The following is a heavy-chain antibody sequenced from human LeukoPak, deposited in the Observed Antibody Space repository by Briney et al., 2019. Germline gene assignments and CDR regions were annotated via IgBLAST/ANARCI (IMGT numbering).Heavy chain of an antibody. Sequence: SETLSLTCTVSGGSISSSSYYWGWIRQPPGKGLEWSGRIYYSGSTYYSPAPKIRVTISVDTSKGQFSLKLSSVTAADTAVYYCARHIPNLYYDSSGYPTERAFDIWGQGAMVTVSS. CDR2: IYYSGST. J-gene: IGHJ3*02. CDR3: ARHIPNLYYDSSGYPTERAFDI. V-gene: IGHV4-39*01. D-gene: IGHD3-22*01. CDR1: GGSISSSSYY.